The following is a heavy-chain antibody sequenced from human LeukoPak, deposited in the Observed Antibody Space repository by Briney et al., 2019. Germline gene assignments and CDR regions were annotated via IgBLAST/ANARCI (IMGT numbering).Heavy chain of an antibody. CDR1: GGSISSYY. D-gene: IGHD1-26*01. CDR2: IYYSGST. Sequence: PSETLSLTCTVSGGSISSYYWSWIRQPPGKGLEWIGYIYYSGSTNYNPSLKGRVTISVDTSKNQFSLKLSSVTAADTAVYYCARGRIVGATSDYYYYGMDVWGQGTTVTVSS. J-gene: IGHJ6*02. V-gene: IGHV4-59*01. CDR3: ARGRIVGATSDYYYYGMDV.